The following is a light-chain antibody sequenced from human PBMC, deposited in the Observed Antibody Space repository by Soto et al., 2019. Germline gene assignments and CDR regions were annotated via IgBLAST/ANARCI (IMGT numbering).Light chain of an antibody. CDR1: QSVSSNY. CDR2: GAS. Sequence: EIVLTQSPGTLSLSPGERATLSCRASQSVSSNYIPWYQQTPGQAPRRLIFGASSRATGIPDRFSGSVSGTYFTVTISRLEPEDFAGYYCQQYGSSPSTFGQGTKVDIK. J-gene: IGKJ1*01. V-gene: IGKV3-20*01. CDR3: QQYGSSPST.